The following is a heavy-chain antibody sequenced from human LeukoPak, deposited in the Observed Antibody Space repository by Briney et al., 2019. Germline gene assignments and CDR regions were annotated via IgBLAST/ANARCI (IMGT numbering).Heavy chain of an antibody. CDR2: ISSSGSTI. CDR3: ARHSRTTGYLTRN. V-gene: IGHV3-11*01. J-gene: IGHJ4*02. D-gene: IGHD1-1*01. Sequence: PGGSLRLSCAASGFTFSDYYMSWIRQPPGKGLEWVSYISSSGSTIYYADSVKGRFTISRDNAKNSLYLQMNSLRAEDTAVYYCARHSRTTGYLTRNWGQGTLVTVSS. CDR1: GFTFSDYY.